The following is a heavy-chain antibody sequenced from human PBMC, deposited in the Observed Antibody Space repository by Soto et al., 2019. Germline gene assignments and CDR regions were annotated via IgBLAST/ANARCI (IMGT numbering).Heavy chain of an antibody. CDR1: GGTFSSYA. CDR2: IIPIFGTA. J-gene: IGHJ6*02. CDR3: ARDRAGSRDGYNPTYYYGMDV. Sequence: QVQLVQSGAEVKKPGSSVKVSCKASGGTFSSYAISWVRQAPGQGLEWMGGIIPIFGTANYAQKFQGRVTITADESTSTAYMELSSLRSEDTAVYYCARDRAGSRDGYNPTYYYGMDVWGQWTTVTVSS. V-gene: IGHV1-69*01. D-gene: IGHD3-10*01.